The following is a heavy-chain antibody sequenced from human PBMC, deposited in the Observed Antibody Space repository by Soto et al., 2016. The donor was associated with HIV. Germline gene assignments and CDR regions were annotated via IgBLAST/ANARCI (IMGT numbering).Heavy chain of an antibody. V-gene: IGHV3-53*02. J-gene: IGHJ4*02. CDR3: ASTLGAYYFDY. CDR2: IYSGGST. Sequence: EVQLVETGGGLIQPGGSLRLSCAASGFTVSSNYMSWVRQAPGKGLEWVSVIYSGGSTYYADSVKGRFTISGDNSKNTLYLQMNSLRAEDTAVYYCASTLGAYYFDYWGQGTLVTVSS. CDR1: GFTVSSNY. D-gene: IGHD3-10*01.